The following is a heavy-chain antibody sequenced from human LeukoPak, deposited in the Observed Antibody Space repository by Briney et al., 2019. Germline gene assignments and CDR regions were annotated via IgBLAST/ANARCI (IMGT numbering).Heavy chain of an antibody. CDR3: ARLGTYSSSLIDY. D-gene: IGHD6-13*01. V-gene: IGHV4-59*01. J-gene: IGHJ4*02. CDR2: IYDSGST. CDR1: GDAISTYY. Sequence: SKTLSLTCTVSGDAISTYYWSWIRQPPGKGLEWIGYIYDSGSTNYNPSLKSRVTISVDTSKNQFSLKLSSVTAADTAVYYCARLGTYSSSLIDYWGQGTLVTVSS.